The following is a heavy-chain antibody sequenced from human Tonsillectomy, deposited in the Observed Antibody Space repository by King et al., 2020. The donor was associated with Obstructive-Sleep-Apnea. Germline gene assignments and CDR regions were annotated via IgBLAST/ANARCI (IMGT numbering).Heavy chain of an antibody. V-gene: IGHV4-38-2*02. CDR2: MYLSGPT. D-gene: IGHD3-3*01. J-gene: IGHJ5*02. Sequence: VPLQESGPGLVKPSETLSLTCNVSGFSLTNGHYWGWFGQPPGKGLEWIPPMYLSGPTFHNPSLASQVTIPVDTPRNHFSLSLNFVTAADTAVYFCARGIRYDFWSGTWFDAWGQGTLVTVSS. CDR3: ARGIRYDFWSGTWFDA. CDR1: GFSLTNGHY.